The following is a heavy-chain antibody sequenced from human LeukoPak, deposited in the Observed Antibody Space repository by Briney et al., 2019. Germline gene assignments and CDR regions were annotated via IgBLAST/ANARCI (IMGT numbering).Heavy chain of an antibody. CDR1: GFAFDDYA. J-gene: IGHJ4*02. V-gene: IGHV3-43*02. D-gene: IGHD5-24*01. CDR3: AKDIRGDGYNSRFDY. Sequence: GXSLRLSCAASGFAFDDYAMHWVRQAPGTGLEWVSLISGDGGSTYYADSAKGRFTISRDNSKNSLYLQMNSLRTEDTALYYCAKDIRGDGYNSRFDYWGQGTLVTVSP. CDR2: ISGDGGST.